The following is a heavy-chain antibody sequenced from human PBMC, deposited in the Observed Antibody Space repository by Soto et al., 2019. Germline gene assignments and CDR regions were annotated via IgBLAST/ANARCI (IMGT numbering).Heavy chain of an antibody. CDR3: VRDYTVTRDDCFDP. CDR1: GYTFSSHG. V-gene: IGHV1-18*01. D-gene: IGHD4-4*01. CDR2: ISTWDDDT. Sequence: QVQLVQSGVEVKKPGASVKVSCKPSGYTFSSHGLSWVRQAPGQGLEWLGWISTWDDDTNYAQKFQGRIAMTTDGATSTGYMELKSLRSDDTAVYYCVRDYTVTRDDCFDPWGQGTLVIVSS. J-gene: IGHJ5*02.